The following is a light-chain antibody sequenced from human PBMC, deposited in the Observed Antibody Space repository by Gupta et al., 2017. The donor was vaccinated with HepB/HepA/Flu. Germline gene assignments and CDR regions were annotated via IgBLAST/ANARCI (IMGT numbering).Light chain of an antibody. J-gene: IGKJ1*01. CDR3: QQYGSSPWT. CDR2: GAS. CDR1: RSVSSSY. V-gene: IGKV3-20*01. Sequence: EIVLTQSPGILSFSPGERTTLSCRASRSVSSSYLAWYQQKPGQAPSLLIYGASSRAIGIPDRFSGSGSGTDFTLTISRLEPEDFAVYYCQQYGSSPWTFGQGTKVEIK.